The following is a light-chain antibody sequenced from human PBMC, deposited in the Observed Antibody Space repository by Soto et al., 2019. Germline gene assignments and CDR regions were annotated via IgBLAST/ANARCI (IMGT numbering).Light chain of an antibody. CDR3: QQRSNWSGT. Sequence: EIVLTQSPATLSLSPGERATLSCRASQSVSSYLAWYQQKPGQAPRLLIYDASNRATGIPARFSGSGSGTGFTLTISSLEPEDFAVYYCQQRSNWSGTFGPGTKVDIK. CDR1: QSVSSY. V-gene: IGKV3-11*01. J-gene: IGKJ3*01. CDR2: DAS.